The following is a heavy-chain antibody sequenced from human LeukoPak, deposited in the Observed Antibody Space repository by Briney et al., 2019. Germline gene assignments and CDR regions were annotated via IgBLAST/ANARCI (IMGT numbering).Heavy chain of an antibody. J-gene: IGHJ3*01. Sequence: NPSETLSLTCTVSGGSISSASYFWGWIRQPPGKGLEWIGTLYYSGSTYYSVSLKSRVTMSGDTSRNQFSLRLSSVNAADTAVYYCAKAGVRYSDSSALYAFDFWGPGTMVTVSS. V-gene: IGHV4-39*01. CDR2: LYYSGST. CDR3: AKAGVRYSDSSALYAFDF. D-gene: IGHD3-22*01. CDR1: GGSISSASYF.